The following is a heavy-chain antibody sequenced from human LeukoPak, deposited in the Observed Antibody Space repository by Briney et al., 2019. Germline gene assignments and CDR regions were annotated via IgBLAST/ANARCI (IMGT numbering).Heavy chain of an antibody. CDR1: GGSVSSGGYY. V-gene: IGHV4-31*03. D-gene: IGHD4/OR15-4a*01. Sequence: SQTLSLTCSVSGGSVSSGGYYWSWIRQHPGKGLEWIAYIYYSGSTYYNPSLKSRLTVSVDTSKNQFSLKLSSLTAADTAMYYCARGGGTYGADFDYWGQGTLVTVSS. CDR3: ARGGGTYGADFDY. CDR2: IYYSGST. J-gene: IGHJ4*02.